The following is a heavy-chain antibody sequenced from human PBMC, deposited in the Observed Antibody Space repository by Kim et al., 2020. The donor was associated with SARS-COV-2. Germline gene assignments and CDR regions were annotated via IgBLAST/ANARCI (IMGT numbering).Heavy chain of an antibody. V-gene: IGHV4-61*01. D-gene: IGHD3-22*01. CDR2: IYYSGST. CDR1: DGSVSSGSYY. Sequence: SQTLSLTCTVSDGSVSSGSYYWSWIRQPPGKGLEWIGYIYYSGSTNYNPSLKSRVTISVDTSKNQFSLKLSSVTAADTAVYYCASWKAGYYDSSGYYYFD. CDR3: ASWKAGYYDSSGYYYFD. J-gene: IGHJ4*01.